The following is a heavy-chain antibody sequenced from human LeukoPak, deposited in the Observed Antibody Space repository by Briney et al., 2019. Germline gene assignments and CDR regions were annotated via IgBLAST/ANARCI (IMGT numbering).Heavy chain of an antibody. CDR3: ARSHSRGFYYMDV. V-gene: IGHV4-39*01. J-gene: IGHJ6*03. CDR1: GGSISSSNYY. CDR2: IYYSGCT. D-gene: IGHD3-22*01. Sequence: SETLSLTCTVSGGSISSSNYYWGWIRHPPGKALEWIGSIYYSGCTFYNPSLKSRVTISVDTSKNQFSLKLSSVTAADTAVYYCARSHSRGFYYMDVWGKGTTVTVSS.